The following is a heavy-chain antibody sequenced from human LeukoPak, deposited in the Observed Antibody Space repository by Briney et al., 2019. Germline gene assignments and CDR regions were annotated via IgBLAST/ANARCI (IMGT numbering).Heavy chain of an antibody. CDR2: MNPNRGNT. CDR1: GYTFTSYD. Sequence: ASVKVSCKASGYTFTSYDINWVRQATGQGLEWMGWMNPNRGNTGYAQKFQGRVTMTRNTSISTAYMELSSLRSEDTAVYYCARGGGAVALNNWFVPWGQGTLVTVSS. J-gene: IGHJ5*02. CDR3: ARGGGAVALNNWFVP. V-gene: IGHV1-8*01. D-gene: IGHD6-19*01.